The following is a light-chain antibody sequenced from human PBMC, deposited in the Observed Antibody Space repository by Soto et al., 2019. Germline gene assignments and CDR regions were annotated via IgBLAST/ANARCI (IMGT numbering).Light chain of an antibody. CDR3: QQYNSWPPLT. CDR2: DAS. V-gene: IGKV3-15*01. J-gene: IGKJ4*01. CDR1: QSVSSY. Sequence: EIVMTQSPATLSVSPGEGATLSCRASQSVSSYLAWYQQKPGQAPRLLIYDASTMATGVPSRFSGSGSETEFTLTISSLQSEDFAVHYCQQYNSWPPLTFGGGTKVEIK.